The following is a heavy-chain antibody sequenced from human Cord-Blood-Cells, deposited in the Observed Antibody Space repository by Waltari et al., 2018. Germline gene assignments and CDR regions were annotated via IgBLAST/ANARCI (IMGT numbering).Heavy chain of an antibody. J-gene: IGHJ6*02. CDR2: IIPIFGTA. CDR3: ARGSSIVATINYYYGMDV. D-gene: IGHD5-12*01. Sequence: QVQLVQSGAEVKKPGSSVKVSCKASGGTFSSYAISWVRQAPGQGLEWMGGIIPIFGTANYAQKFQGRVTITADKSTSTAYMELSSLRSEDTAVYYCARGSSIVATINYYYGMDVWGQGTTVTVSS. CDR1: GGTFSSYA. V-gene: IGHV1-69*06.